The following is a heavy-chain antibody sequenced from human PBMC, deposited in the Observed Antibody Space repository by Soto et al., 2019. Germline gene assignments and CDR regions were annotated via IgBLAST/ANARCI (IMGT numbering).Heavy chain of an antibody. CDR3: ARHLMEVVVDANPGPPVSYYNGMDV. Sequence: PGESLKISCKGSGYSFTSYWIGWVRQMPGKGLEWMGIIYPGDSDTRYSPSFQGQVTISADKSISTAYRQWSSLKASDTAMYYCARHLMEVVVDANPGPPVSYYNGMDVWGQGTTVTVAS. CDR1: GYSFTSYW. J-gene: IGHJ6*02. D-gene: IGHD2-15*01. V-gene: IGHV5-51*01. CDR2: IYPGDSDT.